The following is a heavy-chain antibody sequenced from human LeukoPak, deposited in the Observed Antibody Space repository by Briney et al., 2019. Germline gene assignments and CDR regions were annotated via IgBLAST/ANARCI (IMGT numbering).Heavy chain of an antibody. Sequence: GGSLRLSCAASGFTFSSYAMSWVRQAPGKGLEWVSAISGSGGSTYYADSVKGRFTISRDNSKNTLYLQMNSLRAEDTAVYYCAKDSPLSVTMVRGVIQIFDYWGQGTLVTVSS. V-gene: IGHV3-23*01. CDR3: AKDSPLSVTMVRGVIQIFDY. CDR2: ISGSGGST. CDR1: GFTFSSYA. D-gene: IGHD3-10*01. J-gene: IGHJ4*02.